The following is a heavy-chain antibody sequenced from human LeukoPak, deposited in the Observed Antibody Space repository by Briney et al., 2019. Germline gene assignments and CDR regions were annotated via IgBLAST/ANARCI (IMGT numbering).Heavy chain of an antibody. D-gene: IGHD3-10*01. CDR2: ISSGSSTI. CDR3: ARDYGSHGEYFDY. V-gene: IGHV3-48*02. CDR1: GFTFSNYN. J-gene: IGHJ4*02. Sequence: PGGSLTLSCAASGFTFSNYNINWVRQAPGHGLEWISYISSGSSTIYYADSVKGRFTISRDNAKNSLYLQTNSLRDEDTAVYYCARDYGSHGEYFDYWGQGTLVTVSS.